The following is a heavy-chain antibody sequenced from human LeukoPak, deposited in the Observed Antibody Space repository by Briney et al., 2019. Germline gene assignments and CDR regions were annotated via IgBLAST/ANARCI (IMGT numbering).Heavy chain of an antibody. J-gene: IGHJ4*02. CDR1: GFTFSSYP. Sequence: QPGGSLRPSCAASGFTFSSYPMSWVRQTPGKGLQWVPAISSDGRATYYADSVKGRFTVSRDNSKNTLYLQLNSLRAEDTAVYYCAKGLTLGAIGPVGFEYWGQGTLVTVSS. CDR2: ISSDGRAT. V-gene: IGHV3-23*01. D-gene: IGHD1-26*01. CDR3: AKGLTLGAIGPVGFEY.